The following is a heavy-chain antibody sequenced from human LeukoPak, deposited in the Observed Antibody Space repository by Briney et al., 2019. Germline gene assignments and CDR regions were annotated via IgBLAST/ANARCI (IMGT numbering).Heavy chain of an antibody. CDR1: GYTLTELS. J-gene: IGHJ6*03. V-gene: IGHV1-69*05. CDR3: AREAVPAARLYYYYYYMDV. Sequence: ASVKVSCKVSGYTLTELSMHWVRQAPGQGLEWMGGIIPIFGTANYAQKFQGRVTITTDESTSTAYMELSSLRSEDTAVYYCAREAVPAARLYYYYYYMDVWGKGTTVTVSS. D-gene: IGHD2-2*01. CDR2: IIPIFGTA.